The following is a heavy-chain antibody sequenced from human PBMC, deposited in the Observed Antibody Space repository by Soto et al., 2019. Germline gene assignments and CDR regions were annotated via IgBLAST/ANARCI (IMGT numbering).Heavy chain of an antibody. V-gene: IGHV5-51*01. Sequence: PGESLKISCKGSGYRFASYRIAWVRQMPGKGLEWMGIIDPSDSDIRYSPSFQGQVTISADKSISTAYLQWSSLKASDTAMYYCARQTPRRGYSGSRSVRCYSYYMDVWGKGTTGTVSS. D-gene: IGHD5-12*01. J-gene: IGHJ6*03. CDR3: ARQTPRRGYSGSRSVRCYSYYMDV. CDR1: GYRFASYR. CDR2: IDPSDSDI.